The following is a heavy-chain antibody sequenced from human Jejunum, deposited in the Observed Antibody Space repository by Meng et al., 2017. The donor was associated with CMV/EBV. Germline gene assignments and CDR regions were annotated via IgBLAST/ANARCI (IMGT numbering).Heavy chain of an antibody. CDR3: ARESGSYYWFDP. D-gene: IGHD1-26*01. CDR1: CVSIRSYY. V-gene: IGHV4-4*07. Sequence: QMQLQESGPGLVKPSETLSLICTVACVSIRSYYWSWIRLPAGKGLEWIGRIYTSGSTHYNPSLKSRLTMSVDLSNNQISLKLRSVTAADTAVYYCARESGSYYWFDPWGQGTLVTVSS. J-gene: IGHJ5*02. CDR2: IYTSGST.